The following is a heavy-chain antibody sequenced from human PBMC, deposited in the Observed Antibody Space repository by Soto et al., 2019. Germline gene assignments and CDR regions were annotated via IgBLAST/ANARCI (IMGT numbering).Heavy chain of an antibody. J-gene: IGHJ6*03. CDR3: AEGREVVQAQLYYMDV. Sequence: ETLSLTCTVSGGSISSSSYYWGWIRQPPGKGLEWIGSIYYSGSTYYNPSLKSRVTISVDTSKNQFSLKLSSVTAADTAVYYCAEGREVVQAQLYYMDVCGKGTTVTVSS. D-gene: IGHD2-2*01. CDR2: IYYSGST. V-gene: IGHV4-39*01. CDR1: GGSISSSSYY.